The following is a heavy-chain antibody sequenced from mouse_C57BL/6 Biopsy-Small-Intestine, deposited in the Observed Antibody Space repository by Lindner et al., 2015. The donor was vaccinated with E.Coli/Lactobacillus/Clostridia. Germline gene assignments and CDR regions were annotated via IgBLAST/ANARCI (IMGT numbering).Heavy chain of an antibody. D-gene: IGHD2-13*01. J-gene: IGHJ4*01. CDR3: ARDISHDYGDYVEDLGGPG. CDR2: INTNTGNP. CDR1: GYTFPSFG. Sequence: VKVSCKASGYTFPSFGIIWVRQAPGQGLEWMGWINTNTGNPTYAQGFTGRFVFSLDTSVSTAYLQISSLKAEDTAVYYCARDISHDYGDYVEDLGGPGWGQGTLVTVSS. V-gene: IGHV9-3*02.